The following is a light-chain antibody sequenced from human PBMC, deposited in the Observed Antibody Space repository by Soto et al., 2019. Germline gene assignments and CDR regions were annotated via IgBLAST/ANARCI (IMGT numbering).Light chain of an antibody. CDR3: QQYDSNPYT. V-gene: IGKV1-5*01. CDR1: QSISWR. Sequence: DIQMTQSPSTLSASVGDRVTITCRASQSISWRLAWYQQKPGKAPKLLIYDASSLESGVPSRFSGSGSGTEFTLSISSLQPEDFATYHCQQYDSNPYTFGPGTKLEIK. CDR2: DAS. J-gene: IGKJ2*01.